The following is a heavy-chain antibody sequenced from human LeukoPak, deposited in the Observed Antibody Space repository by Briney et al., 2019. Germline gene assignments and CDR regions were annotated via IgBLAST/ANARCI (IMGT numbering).Heavy chain of an antibody. CDR1: GFTFSSYG. Sequence: GGSLRLSCAASGFTFSSYGMHWVRQAPGKGLEWVAVISYDGSNKYYADSVKGRFTISRDNSKNTLYLQMNSLRAEDTAVYYCAKGDQGGYGPAYVDAFDIWGQGTMVTVSS. D-gene: IGHD5-12*01. CDR3: AKGDQGGYGPAYVDAFDI. V-gene: IGHV3-30*18. J-gene: IGHJ3*02. CDR2: ISYDGSNK.